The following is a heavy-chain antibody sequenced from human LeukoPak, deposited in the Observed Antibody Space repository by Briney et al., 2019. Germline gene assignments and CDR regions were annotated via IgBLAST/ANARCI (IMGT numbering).Heavy chain of an antibody. V-gene: IGHV4-59*12. Sequence: SETLSLTCTFSGGSINNYFWSCIRQPPGKGLECLGYVYYSGITRYSPSLKRRVTIPLDASQNQFSLKLSSVTAADTAVYFCARDLMTLFGVIITPGPFDPWGQGTLVTVSS. CDR2: VYYSGIT. CDR3: ARDLMTLFGVIITPGPFDP. CDR1: GGSINNYF. D-gene: IGHD3-3*01. J-gene: IGHJ5*02.